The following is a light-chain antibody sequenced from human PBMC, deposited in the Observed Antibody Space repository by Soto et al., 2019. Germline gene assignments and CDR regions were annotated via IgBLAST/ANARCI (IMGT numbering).Light chain of an antibody. CDR3: CSYAGSGNPYV. V-gene: IGLV2-23*01. Sequence: QSVLTQPASVSGSPGQSITISCTGTSGDVGNYNLVSWYQQHPGKAPRLMIYEGTKRPSGVSNRFSGSKSGNTASLTISGLQAEDEADYYCCSYAGSGNPYVFGPGTKVTVL. J-gene: IGLJ1*01. CDR2: EGT. CDR1: SGDVGNYNL.